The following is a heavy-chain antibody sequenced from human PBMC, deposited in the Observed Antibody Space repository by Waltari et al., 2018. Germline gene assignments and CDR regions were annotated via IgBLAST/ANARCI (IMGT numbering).Heavy chain of an antibody. CDR3: ASCSYGDYADY. Sequence: QVQLVASGGGLVKPGGSLRLSCASSGFPFRDYYRTWIRQAPGKGLEWVSYISGSGTLIYYADSVKGRFTISRDNAKNSLYLYMSSLRAEDTAVYYCASCSYGDYADYWGQGTLVTVSS. D-gene: IGHD4-17*01. V-gene: IGHV3-11*01. CDR1: GFPFRDYY. CDR2: ISGSGTLI. J-gene: IGHJ4*02.